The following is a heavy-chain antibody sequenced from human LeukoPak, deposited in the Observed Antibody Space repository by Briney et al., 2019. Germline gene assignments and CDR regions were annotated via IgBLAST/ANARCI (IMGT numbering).Heavy chain of an antibody. CDR2: ISYDGSNK. D-gene: IGHD3-10*01. Sequence: GGSLRLSCAASGFTFSSYGMHWVRQAPGKGLEWVAVISYDGSNKYYADSVKGRFTISRDNSKNTLYLQMNSLRAEDTAVYYCAEDRAVNYYGSGSYGDWGQGTLVTVSS. J-gene: IGHJ4*02. CDR3: AEDRAVNYYGSGSYGD. CDR1: GFTFSSYG. V-gene: IGHV3-30*18.